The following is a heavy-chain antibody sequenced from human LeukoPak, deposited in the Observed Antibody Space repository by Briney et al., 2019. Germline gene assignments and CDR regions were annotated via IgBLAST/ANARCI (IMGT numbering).Heavy chain of an antibody. V-gene: IGHV3-23*01. D-gene: IGHD2-2*02. J-gene: IGHJ6*02. CDR2: ISGSGGST. CDR3: AKEGDVVAPAAIPVNYYYYGMDV. Sequence: GGSLRLSCAASGFTFSSYAMSWVRQAPGKGLEWVSAISGSGGSTYYADSVKGRFTISRDNSKNTLYLQMNSLRAEDTAVYYCAKEGDVVAPAAIPVNYYYYGMDVWGQGTTVTVSS. CDR1: GFTFSSYA.